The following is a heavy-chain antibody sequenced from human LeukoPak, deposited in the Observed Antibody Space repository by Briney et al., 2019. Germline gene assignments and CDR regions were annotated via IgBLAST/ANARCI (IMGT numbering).Heavy chain of an antibody. Sequence: GRSLRLSCAASGFTFSSCGMHWVRQAPGKGLEWVAVISYDGSNKYYADSVKGRFTISRDNSKNTLYLQMNSLRAEDTAVYYCAKGSSGWYFDYWGQGTLVTVSS. D-gene: IGHD6-19*01. J-gene: IGHJ4*02. CDR1: GFTFSSCG. CDR3: AKGSSGWYFDY. V-gene: IGHV3-30*18. CDR2: ISYDGSNK.